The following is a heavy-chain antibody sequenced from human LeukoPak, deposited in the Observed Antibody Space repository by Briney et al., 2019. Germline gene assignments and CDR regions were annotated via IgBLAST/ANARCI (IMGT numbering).Heavy chain of an antibody. CDR3: ARVTGYMIEDYFDY. Sequence: ASVKVSCKSSGYTFNGYYMHWVRQAPGQGLEWMGWINPNNGGTKYAQNFQGRVTMTRDTSISTAYMELDRLRFDDTAVYYCARVTGYMIEDYFDYWDQGTLVTVSS. V-gene: IGHV1-2*02. D-gene: IGHD3-22*01. CDR2: INPNNGGT. J-gene: IGHJ4*02. CDR1: GYTFNGYY.